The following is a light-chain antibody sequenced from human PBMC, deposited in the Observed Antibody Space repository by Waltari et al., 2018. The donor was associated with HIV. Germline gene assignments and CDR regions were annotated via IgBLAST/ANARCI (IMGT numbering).Light chain of an antibody. CDR1: SSNIGSND. Sequence: QSVLTQPPSASGTPGQRVTISCSGISSNIGSNDVSWYQQFPGTAPKVLMSANNQRPSWVPFRFSASKSGSSASLAIIGLHSEDEADYYCATWDDSLNGPLFGGGTKLTVL. CDR2: ANN. CDR3: ATWDDSLNGPL. J-gene: IGLJ2*01. V-gene: IGLV1-44*01.